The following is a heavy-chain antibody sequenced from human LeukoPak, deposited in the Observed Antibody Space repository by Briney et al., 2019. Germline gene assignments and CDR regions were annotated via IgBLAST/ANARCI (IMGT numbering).Heavy chain of an antibody. V-gene: IGHV3-23*01. J-gene: IGHJ4*02. CDR3: AKRGVVIRVILVGFHKEAYYFDS. CDR1: GFTLSNYG. CDR2: ISGSGGST. Sequence: PGGSLRLSCAVSGFTLSNYGMGWVRQAPGKGLEWVAGISGSGGSTNYADSVKGRFTISRDNPKNTLYLQMNSLRAEDTAVYFCAKRGVVIRVILVGFHKEAYYFDSWGQGALVIVSS. D-gene: IGHD3-22*01.